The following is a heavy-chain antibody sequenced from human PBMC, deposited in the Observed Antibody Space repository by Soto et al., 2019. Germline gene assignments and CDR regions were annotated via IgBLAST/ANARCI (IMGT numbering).Heavy chain of an antibody. V-gene: IGHV1-3*01. CDR2: INAGNGNT. J-gene: IGHJ4*02. D-gene: IGHD5-18*01. Sequence: QVPLVQSGAEVKKPGASVKVSCKASGYTFTSYAMHWVRQAPGQRLEWMGWINAGNGNTKYSQKFQGRVTITRDTSASTAYMELSSLRSEDTAVYYCARDEYSYGYVPNYFDYWGQGTLVTVSS. CDR1: GYTFTSYA. CDR3: ARDEYSYGYVPNYFDY.